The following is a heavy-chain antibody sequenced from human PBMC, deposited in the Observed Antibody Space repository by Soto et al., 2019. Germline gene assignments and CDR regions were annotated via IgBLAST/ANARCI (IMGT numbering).Heavy chain of an antibody. D-gene: IGHD2-21*02. Sequence: QVQLVQSGAEVKKPGSSVKVSCKTSGGTFSSHALTWLRQAPGQGLEWMGGIIPMFGTTYTSQKFQGRVANSADETTSTLELSSLRSEDTAVYFCARCDVCYPGGDDAFDLWGQGTTVIVSS. CDR3: ARCDVCYPGGDDAFDL. CDR2: IIPMFGTT. V-gene: IGHV1-69*01. CDR1: GGTFSSHA. J-gene: IGHJ3*01.